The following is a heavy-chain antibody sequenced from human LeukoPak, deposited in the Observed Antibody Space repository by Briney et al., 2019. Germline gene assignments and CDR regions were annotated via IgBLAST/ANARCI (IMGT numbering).Heavy chain of an antibody. D-gene: IGHD3-9*01. Sequence: GGSLRLSCAASGFTFSDYYMSWIRQAPGKGLEWVSAISGRSNNTYYADSVKGRFTISRDSSKNTLYLQMNSLRADDTAVYYCAKWGDYDVLTGYYVSDFWGQGTLVTVSS. J-gene: IGHJ4*02. V-gene: IGHV3-23*01. CDR1: GFTFSDYY. CDR3: AKWGDYDVLTGYYVSDF. CDR2: ISGRSNNT.